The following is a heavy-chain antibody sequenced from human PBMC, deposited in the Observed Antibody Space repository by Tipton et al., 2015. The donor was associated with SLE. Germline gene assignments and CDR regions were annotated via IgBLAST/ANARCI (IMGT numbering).Heavy chain of an antibody. CDR2: INHSGSA. D-gene: IGHD3-22*01. CDR1: GYSISSGYY. J-gene: IGHJ6*02. Sequence: TLSLTCAVSGYSISSGYYWGWIRQPPGKGLEWIGEINHSGSANYNPSLKSRVTISVDTSKNQFSLKLSSVTAADTAVYYCARGRIVVVASYYYGMDVWGQGTTVTVSS. CDR3: ARGRIVVVASYYYGMDV. V-gene: IGHV4-38-2*01.